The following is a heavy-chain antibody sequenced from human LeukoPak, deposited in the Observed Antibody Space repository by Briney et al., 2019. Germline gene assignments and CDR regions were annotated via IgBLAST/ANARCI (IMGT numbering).Heavy chain of an antibody. D-gene: IGHD3-10*01. CDR2: MYPVDSDT. Sequence: GESLKISCKGSGYSFTSYWIAWVRQMPGKGLEWMGIMYPVDSDTRYSPSFQGQVTMSVDKPISTAYLQWSSLKASDTAIYYCARRYYYGSGSYPAVFDYWGQGTLVTVSS. CDR3: ARRYYYGSGSYPAVFDY. J-gene: IGHJ4*02. CDR1: GYSFTSYW. V-gene: IGHV5-51*01.